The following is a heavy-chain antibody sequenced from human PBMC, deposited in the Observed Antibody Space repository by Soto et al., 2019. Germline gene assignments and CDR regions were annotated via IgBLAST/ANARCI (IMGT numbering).Heavy chain of an antibody. CDR3: ARDPLPYSSSWYYNWFDP. V-gene: IGHV1-18*01. D-gene: IGHD6-13*01. CDR1: GYTLTSYG. CDR2: ISAYNGNT. J-gene: IGHJ5*02. Sequence: QVQLVQSGAEVKKPGASVKVSCKASGYTLTSYGISWVRQAPGQGLEWMGWISAYNGNTNYAQKLQGRVTMTTDTSTSTAYMELRSLRSDDTAVYYCARDPLPYSSSWYYNWFDPWGQGTLVTVSS.